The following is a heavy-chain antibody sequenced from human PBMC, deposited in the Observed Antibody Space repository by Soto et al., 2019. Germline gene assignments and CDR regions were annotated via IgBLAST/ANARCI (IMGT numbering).Heavy chain of an antibody. CDR2: IYSTGST. D-gene: IGHD3-10*02. CDR1: GGSVSRGGYY. J-gene: IGHJ4*02. CDR3: ARERRVCWPTMFFDF. Sequence: SETLSLTYSVSGGSVSRGGYYWSWIRQLTGRGLEWIGYIYSTGSTLYNPSLKSRVALSMDTSKNQFSLNLTSVTAADTAVYYCARERRVCWPTMFFDFWGKGSLVTGSS. V-gene: IGHV4-31*03.